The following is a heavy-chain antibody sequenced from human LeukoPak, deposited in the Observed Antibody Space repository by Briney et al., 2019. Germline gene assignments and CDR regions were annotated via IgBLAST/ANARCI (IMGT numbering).Heavy chain of an antibody. CDR3: AREGGGDYDILTGYYSARPYYYGMDV. CDR1: GYTFTSYG. D-gene: IGHD3-9*01. CDR2: ISAYNGNT. V-gene: IGHV1-18*01. J-gene: IGHJ6*02. Sequence: ASVKVSCKASGYTFTSYGISWVRQAPGQGLEWMGWISAYNGNTNYAQKLQGRVTMTTDTSTSTAYMELRSLRSEDTAVYYCAREGGGDYDILTGYYSARPYYYGMDVWGQGTTVTVSS.